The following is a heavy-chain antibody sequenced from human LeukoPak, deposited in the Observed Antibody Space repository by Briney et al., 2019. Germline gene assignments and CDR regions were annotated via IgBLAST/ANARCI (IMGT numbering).Heavy chain of an antibody. CDR3: ARGRVEMATN. Sequence: ASVKVSCKASGDTFSNYAITWVRQAPGQGLEWMGIINPSGGSTSYAQKFQGRVTMTRDTSISTAYMELSRLRSDDTAVYYCARGRVEMATNWGQGTLVTVSS. CDR2: INPSGGST. J-gene: IGHJ4*02. CDR1: GDTFSNYA. D-gene: IGHD5-24*01. V-gene: IGHV1-46*01.